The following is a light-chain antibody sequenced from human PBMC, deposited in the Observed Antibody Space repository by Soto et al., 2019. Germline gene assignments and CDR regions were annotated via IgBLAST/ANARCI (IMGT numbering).Light chain of an antibody. CDR3: QHFNSYPLS. J-gene: IGKJ4*01. CDR1: QGISSY. CDR2: AAS. V-gene: IGKV1-9*01. Sequence: IPLTQSPSSLSASVGDRVTITCRASQGISSYLAWYQQEPGRAPKLLIYAASTLQSGVPSRFSGSGSGTDFTLTISSLQPEDFATYYCQHFNSYPLSFGGGTKVEIK.